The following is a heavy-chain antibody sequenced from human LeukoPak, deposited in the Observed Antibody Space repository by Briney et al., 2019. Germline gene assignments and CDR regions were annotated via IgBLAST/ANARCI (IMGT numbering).Heavy chain of an antibody. D-gene: IGHD3-10*01. CDR1: GFTFSSYW. J-gene: IGHJ4*02. Sequence: GSLRFSCAASGFTFSSYWMSWVRQAPGKGLEWVANMKQDGSEKYYVDSVKGRFTISRDNAKNSLYLQMNSLRAEDTAVYYCARDIRSVRGVFDYWGQGTLVTVSS. V-gene: IGHV3-7*01. CDR2: MKQDGSEK. CDR3: ARDIRSVRGVFDY.